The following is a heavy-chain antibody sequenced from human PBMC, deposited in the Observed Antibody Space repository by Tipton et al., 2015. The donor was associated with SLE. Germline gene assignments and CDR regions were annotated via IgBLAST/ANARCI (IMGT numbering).Heavy chain of an antibody. V-gene: IGHV1-18*01. CDR3: ARGDASDGVVFYYYYDGMDV. CDR1: GYTFTSYG. Sequence: QLVQSGAEVNTPGASVTVSCKASGYTFTSYGISWVRQAPGQGLACMGWISAYNGNTNYAQKLQGRVTMTTDTSTSTAYMELRSRRSDDTAVDYCARGDASDGVVFYYYYDGMDVWGQGTTVTVSS. J-gene: IGHJ6*02. D-gene: IGHD3-3*01. CDR2: ISAYNGNT.